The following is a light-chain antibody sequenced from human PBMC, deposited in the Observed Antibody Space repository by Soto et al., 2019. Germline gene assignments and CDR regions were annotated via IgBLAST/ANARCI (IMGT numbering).Light chain of an antibody. Sequence: GDRVTITCRASQRISTWLAWYQQKPGKVPKLLIYDASSLESGVPSRFSGSGSGTEFTLTISSLQPDDFATYYCQQYNSYSGTFGQGTKVEIK. J-gene: IGKJ1*01. CDR3: QQYNSYSGT. V-gene: IGKV1-5*01. CDR2: DAS. CDR1: QRISTW.